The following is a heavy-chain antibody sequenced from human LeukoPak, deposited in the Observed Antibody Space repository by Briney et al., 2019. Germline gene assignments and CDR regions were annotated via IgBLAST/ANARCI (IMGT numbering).Heavy chain of an antibody. CDR2: IYYSGST. V-gene: IGHV4-59*01. J-gene: IGHJ3*01. D-gene: IGHD3-22*01. Sequence: SETLSLTCTVSGGSISSYYWSWIRQPPGKGLEWIGYIYYSGSTNYNPSLKSRVTISVDTSKNQFSLKLSSVTAADTAVYYCARTGGYYYAYAFDLWGQGTMVTVSS. CDR1: GGSISSYY. CDR3: ARTGGYYYAYAFDL.